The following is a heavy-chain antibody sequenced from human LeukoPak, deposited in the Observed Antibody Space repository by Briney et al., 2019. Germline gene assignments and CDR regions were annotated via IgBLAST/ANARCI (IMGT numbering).Heavy chain of an antibody. J-gene: IGHJ6*02. D-gene: IGHD1-20*01. CDR3: ARERGPRITGIYYGMDV. V-gene: IGHV1-46*01. CDR1: GYTFTSYY. Sequence: ASVKVSCKASGYTFTSYYMHWVRQAPGQGLEWMGIINPSGGSTSYAQKFQGRVTMTRDTSTSTVYMELSSLRSEDTAVYYCARERGPRITGIYYGMDVWGQGTTVTVSS. CDR2: INPSGGST.